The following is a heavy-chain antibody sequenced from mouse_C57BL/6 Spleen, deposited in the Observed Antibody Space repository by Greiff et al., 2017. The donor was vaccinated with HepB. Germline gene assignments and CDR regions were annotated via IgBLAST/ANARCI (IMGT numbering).Heavy chain of an antibody. V-gene: IGHV5-4*01. Sequence: EVKLVESGGGLVKPGGSLKLSCAASGFTFSSYAMSWVRQTPEKRLEWVATISDGGSYTYYPDNVKGRFTISRDNAKNNLYLQMSHLKSEDTAMYYCARDNYYGSSFAYWGQGTLVTVSA. CDR3: ARDNYYGSSFAY. CDR1: GFTFSSYA. D-gene: IGHD1-1*01. CDR2: ISDGGSYT. J-gene: IGHJ3*01.